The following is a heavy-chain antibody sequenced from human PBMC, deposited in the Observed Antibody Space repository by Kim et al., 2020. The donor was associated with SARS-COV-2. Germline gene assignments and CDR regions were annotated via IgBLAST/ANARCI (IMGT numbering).Heavy chain of an antibody. V-gene: IGHV4-34*01. J-gene: IGHJ5*02. CDR1: GGSFSGYY. D-gene: IGHD2-2*01. Sequence: SETLSLTCAVYGGSFSGYYWSWMRQPPGKGLEWIGEINHSGSTNYNPSLKSRVTISVDTSKNQFSLKLSSVTAADTAVYYCARGYCSSTSCYAPRPRNRIRWFDPWGQGTLVTVSS. CDR2: INHSGST. CDR3: ARGYCSSTSCYAPRPRNRIRWFDP.